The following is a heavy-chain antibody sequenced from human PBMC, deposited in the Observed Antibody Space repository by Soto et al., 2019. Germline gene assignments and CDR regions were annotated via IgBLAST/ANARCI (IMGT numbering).Heavy chain of an antibody. CDR1: GYSFTRNG. V-gene: IGHV1-18*01. Sequence: QVHLVQSVAELKKPGASVRVSCKASGYSFTRNGISWVRQAPGQGLGWMGWISAKTGDTNYAQKFQGRVSMTTDTPTSTAYMELRSLSSDDTAVYYCVRDRDSDTGPSRDVWGQGTTVTVSS. J-gene: IGHJ6*02. D-gene: IGHD1-26*01. CDR3: VRDRDSDTGPSRDV. CDR2: ISAKTGDT.